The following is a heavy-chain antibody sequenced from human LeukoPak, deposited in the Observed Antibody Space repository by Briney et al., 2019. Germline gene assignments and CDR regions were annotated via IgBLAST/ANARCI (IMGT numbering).Heavy chain of an antibody. V-gene: IGHV4-38-2*02. J-gene: IGHJ4*02. D-gene: IGHD5-24*01. CDR3: AKSDGYGLIDY. Sequence: SETLSLTCTVSGYFISSGYYWGWIRRPPGKGLQWIGSIYHSGSTYYNPSLKSRVTISVDSSKNQFSLRLSSVTTADTAVYYCAKSDGYGLIDYWGQGTLVTVSS. CDR2: IYHSGST. CDR1: GYFISSGYY.